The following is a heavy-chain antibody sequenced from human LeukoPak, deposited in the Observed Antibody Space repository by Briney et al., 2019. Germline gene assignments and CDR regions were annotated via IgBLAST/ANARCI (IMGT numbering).Heavy chain of an antibody. CDR1: GFIFNDYA. D-gene: IGHD5-12*01. CDR3: AKARGHIVATHFDY. V-gene: IGHV3-23*01. CDR2: ISNSGGST. J-gene: IGHJ4*02. Sequence: GSLRLSCAASGFIFNDYAMSWVRQAPGKGLEWVSVISNSGGSTYYADSVKGRFTISRDNSKNTLYLQMNSLRAEDTAVYYCAKARGHIVATHFDYWGQGTLVTVSS.